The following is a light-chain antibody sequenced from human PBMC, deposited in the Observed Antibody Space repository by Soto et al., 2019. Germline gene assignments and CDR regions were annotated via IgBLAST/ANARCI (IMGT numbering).Light chain of an antibody. CDR1: QSISSY. Sequence: DIQMTQSPSSLSASVGDRVTITFRASQSISSYLNWFQQKPGKAPKLLIYAASSLQSGVPSRFSGSGSGTDFTLTISSLQPEDFATYYCQQTYSTPITFAQRTRLAIK. V-gene: IGKV1-39*01. CDR3: QQTYSTPIT. CDR2: AAS. J-gene: IGKJ5*01.